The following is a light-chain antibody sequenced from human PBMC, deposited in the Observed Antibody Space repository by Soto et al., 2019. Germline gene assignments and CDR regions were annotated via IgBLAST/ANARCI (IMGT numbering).Light chain of an antibody. J-gene: IGKJ4*01. CDR1: QSVNSLF. Sequence: EIVLTQAPGTLSLSPGERATLSLRASQSVNSLFFGWHQQKPGQAPRLLIHGASSRVTGIPDRFSGSGSGTDFTLTITRLEPEDFAVYYCQQYQSLTFGGGTKVDIK. CDR3: QQYQSLT. CDR2: GAS. V-gene: IGKV3-20*01.